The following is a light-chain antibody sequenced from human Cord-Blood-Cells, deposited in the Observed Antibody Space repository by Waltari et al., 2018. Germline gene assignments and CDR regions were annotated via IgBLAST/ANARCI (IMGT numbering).Light chain of an antibody. J-gene: IGLJ2*01. Sequence: QSALTQPASLSGSPGQSRTISCTRTSSDVGSYNLVPWYQQHPGKAPKLMIYEGSKRPSGVSNRFSGSKSGNTASLTISGLQAEDEADYYCCSYAGSSTFVVFGGGTKLTVI. CDR2: EGS. CDR3: CSYAGSSTFVV. V-gene: IGLV2-23*03. CDR1: SSDVGSYNL.